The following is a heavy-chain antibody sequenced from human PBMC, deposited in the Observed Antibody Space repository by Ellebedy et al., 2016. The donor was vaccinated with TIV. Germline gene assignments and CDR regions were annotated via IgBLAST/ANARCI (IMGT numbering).Heavy chain of an antibody. CDR3: ARQLKTMIAFYYFDY. J-gene: IGHJ4*02. D-gene: IGHD3-22*01. CDR2: IYYGGNT. V-gene: IGHV4-59*08. CDR1: GGSMSPYY. Sequence: SETLSLTCNVSGGSMSPYYWSWIRQPPGKGLELIGYIYYGGNTDYNPSLRSRVTISVDVSKNQFSLKLSSVTAADTAVYYCARQLKTMIAFYYFDYWGQGTLVTVSS.